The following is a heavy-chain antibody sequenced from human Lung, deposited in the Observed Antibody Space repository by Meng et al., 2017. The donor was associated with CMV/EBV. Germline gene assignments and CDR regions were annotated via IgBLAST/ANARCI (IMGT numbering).Heavy chain of an antibody. CDR1: GGSISSSNW. V-gene: IGHV4-4*02. Sequence: LXXAVSGGSISSSNWWSWVRQPPGKGLEWIGEIYHSGSTNYNPSLKSRVTISVDKSKNQFSLKLSSVTAADTAVYYCAREKTYYYGSGSPHYYYYGMDVWGQGXTVTVSS. D-gene: IGHD3-10*01. CDR2: IYHSGST. J-gene: IGHJ6*02. CDR3: AREKTYYYGSGSPHYYYYGMDV.